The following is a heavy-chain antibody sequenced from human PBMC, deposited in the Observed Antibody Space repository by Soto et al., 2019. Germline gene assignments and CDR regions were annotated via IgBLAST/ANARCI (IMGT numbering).Heavy chain of an antibody. J-gene: IGHJ4*02. CDR3: AKGYSSSPRWVDY. Sequence: AGGSLRLSCAASGFPFSSYSMSLVRPAPGKGLEWVSAISGSGGSTYYADSVKGRFTISRDNSKNTLYLQMNSLRAEDTAVYYCAKGYSSSPRWVDYWGQGNLVTVSS. CDR1: GFPFSSYS. V-gene: IGHV3-23*01. CDR2: ISGSGGST. D-gene: IGHD6-13*01.